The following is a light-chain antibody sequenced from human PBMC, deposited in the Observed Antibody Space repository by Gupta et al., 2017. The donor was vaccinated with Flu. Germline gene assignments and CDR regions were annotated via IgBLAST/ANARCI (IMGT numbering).Light chain of an antibody. Sequence: EIVMTQFPATLSVSPGETATLSCRASQSVRSNLAWYQQKPGQAPRLLIYGAFNRATGVPDRFSGSGSGTEFTLTISSLQSEDFADYYCQHYDNWPPWTFGQGTKVEIK. CDR3: QHYDNWPPWT. CDR2: GAF. V-gene: IGKV3-15*01. CDR1: QSVRSN. J-gene: IGKJ1*01.